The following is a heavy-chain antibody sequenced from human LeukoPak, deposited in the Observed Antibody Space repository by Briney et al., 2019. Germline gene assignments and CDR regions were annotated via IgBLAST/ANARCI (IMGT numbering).Heavy chain of an antibody. Sequence: ASVKVSCKASGYTFTSNYIHWVRQAPGQGLEWMGIIYPRDGSTSYAQKFQGRVTVTRDTSTSTVHMELSGLRSEDTAVYYCARDQEGFDYWGQGTLVTVSS. CDR1: GYTFTSNY. V-gene: IGHV1-46*01. J-gene: IGHJ4*02. CDR2: IYPRDGST. CDR3: ARDQEGFDY.